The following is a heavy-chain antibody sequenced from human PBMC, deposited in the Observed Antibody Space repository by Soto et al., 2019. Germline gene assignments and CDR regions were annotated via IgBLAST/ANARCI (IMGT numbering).Heavy chain of an antibody. D-gene: IGHD1-26*01. J-gene: IGHJ5*02. CDR3: ARDRDPIVGATRRRYSLWFDP. CDR2: INPNSGGT. CDR1: GYTFTGYY. V-gene: IGHV1-2*04. Sequence: RASVKVSCKASGYTFTGYYMHWVRQAPGQGLEWMGWINPNSGGTNYAQKFQGWVTMTRDTSISTAYMELSRLRSDDTAVYYCARDRDPIVGATRRRYSLWFDPWGQGTLVTVSS.